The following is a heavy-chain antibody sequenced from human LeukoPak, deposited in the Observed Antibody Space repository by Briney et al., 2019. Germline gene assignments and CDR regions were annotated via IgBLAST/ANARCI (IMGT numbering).Heavy chain of an antibody. Sequence: TGGSLRLSCAASGFTVSSNYMSWVRQAPGKGLEWISYISNSGDTVYYADSVKGRFTISRDNAKNSLYQQMNSLRAEDTAVYYCARISFTSGWGSNMDVWGKGTTVTISS. D-gene: IGHD6-19*01. CDR3: ARISFTSGWGSNMDV. CDR2: ISNSGDTV. CDR1: GFTVSSNY. J-gene: IGHJ6*03. V-gene: IGHV3-11*04.